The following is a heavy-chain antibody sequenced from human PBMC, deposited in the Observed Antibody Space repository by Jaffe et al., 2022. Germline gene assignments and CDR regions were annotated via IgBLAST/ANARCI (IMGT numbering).Heavy chain of an antibody. CDR1: GFTVSTNY. CDR2: IYSSGTT. J-gene: IGHJ4*02. D-gene: IGHD6-19*01. V-gene: IGHV3-66*02. CDR3: ARILQWVPDY. Sequence: EVQLVESGGGLVQPGGSLRLSCAASGFTVSTNYMYWVRQAPGKGLEWVSIIYSSGTTYYADSVKGRFTISRDNSKNTLYLQMNSLRAEDTAVYYCARILQWVPDYWGQGTLVTVSS.